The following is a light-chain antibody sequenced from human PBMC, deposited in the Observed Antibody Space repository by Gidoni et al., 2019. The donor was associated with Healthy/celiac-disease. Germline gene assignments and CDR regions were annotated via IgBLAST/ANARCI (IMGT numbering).Light chain of an antibody. J-gene: IGKJ4*01. CDR1: QSLLHRNGYNF. CDR2: LGS. CDR3: MQALQSPFT. Sequence: DSGMTQSPLSLPVTPGEPASISCRSSQSLLHRNGYNFLDWYLQKPGQSPQLLIYLGSNRASGVPDRFSGSGSCTDFPLNISRVEAEDVVAYYCMQALQSPFTFGGGTKVEIK. V-gene: IGKV2-28*01.